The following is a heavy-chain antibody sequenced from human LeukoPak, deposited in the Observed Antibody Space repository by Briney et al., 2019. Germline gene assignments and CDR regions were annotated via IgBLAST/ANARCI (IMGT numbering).Heavy chain of an antibody. CDR3: ARVGGGNPANPFDY. CDR1: GYSFASYW. J-gene: IGHJ4*02. V-gene: IGHV5-51*01. D-gene: IGHD4-23*01. Sequence: GESLKISCEASGYSFASYWVGWVRQKPGKGLEWMGIIYPSNSDTRYSPSFQGQVTISADKSISTAYLQWSSLKASDTAMYYCARVGGGNPANPFDYWGQGTLVTVSS. CDR2: IYPSNSDT.